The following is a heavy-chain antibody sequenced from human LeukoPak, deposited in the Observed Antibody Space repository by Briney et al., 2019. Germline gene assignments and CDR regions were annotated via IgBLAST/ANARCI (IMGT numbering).Heavy chain of an antibody. CDR2: INPSAGST. CDR3: AKAPRLTWDTAMSFYGMDV. V-gene: IGHV1-46*01. J-gene: IGHJ6*02. CDR1: GYTFTSYY. Sequence: GASVTVSCTASGYTFTSYYMHWVRQAPGQGLEWMGIINPSAGSTSYAQKFQGRVTMTRDTSTSTVYMELSSLRSEDTAVYYCAKAPRLTWDTAMSFYGMDVWGQGTTVTVSS. D-gene: IGHD5-18*01.